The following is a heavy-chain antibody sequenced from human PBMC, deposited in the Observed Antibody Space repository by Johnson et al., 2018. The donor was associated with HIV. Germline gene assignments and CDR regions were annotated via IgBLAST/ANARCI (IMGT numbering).Heavy chain of an antibody. J-gene: IGHJ3*02. CDR3: ARAYNDAFDI. V-gene: IGHV3-30-3*01. CDR1: GFTFSDYY. D-gene: IGHD5-24*01. CDR2: ISYDGSNK. Sequence: QVQLVESGGGLVKPGGSLRLSCAASGFTFSDYYMSWIRQAPGKGLEWVAVISYDGSNKYYADTVKGLFTISRDNYKNTPYLQMNSLRAEDTAVFYCARAYNDAFDIWGQGTMVTVSS.